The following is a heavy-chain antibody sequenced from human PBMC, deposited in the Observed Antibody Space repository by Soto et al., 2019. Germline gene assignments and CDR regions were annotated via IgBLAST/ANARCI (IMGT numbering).Heavy chain of an antibody. D-gene: IGHD5-12*01. V-gene: IGHV1-69*01. J-gene: IGHJ4*02. CDR2: ILPVFDEL. CDR3: ARASDTSGYYY. CDR1: GGSFKNYA. Sequence: QVQLVQSGSEVKKPGSSVKVSCKVSGGSFKNYAISWVRQVPGQGLEWVGGILPVFDELHYAPKLQGRVTITADEATSTAHLELGSLTSDDTAVYFCARASDTSGYYYWGQGTLVTVSS.